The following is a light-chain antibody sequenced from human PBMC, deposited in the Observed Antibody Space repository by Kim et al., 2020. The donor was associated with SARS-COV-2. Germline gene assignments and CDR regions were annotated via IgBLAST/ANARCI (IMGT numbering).Light chain of an antibody. CDR1: QNIYTY. CDR2: GVS. CDR3: QQSYSFYT. V-gene: IGKV1-39*01. Sequence: DIQMTQSPSSLSASVGDRVTITCRASQNIYTYLNWYQQKPRQAPNLLIYGVSNLQSGVPSRFSGSGSGTDFTLTISSLQPEDVATYYCQQSYSFYTFGQGTKVDIK. J-gene: IGKJ2*01.